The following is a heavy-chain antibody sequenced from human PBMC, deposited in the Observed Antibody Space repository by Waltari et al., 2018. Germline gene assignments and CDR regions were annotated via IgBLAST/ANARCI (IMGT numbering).Heavy chain of an antibody. J-gene: IGHJ4*02. D-gene: IGHD3-9*01. CDR2: ISDSGTT. Sequence: QMQESGPGLVKPSETLSLMCSVSDFSISSGFYWGWLRQSPGKGLEWIGSISDSGTTSYNPSLQSRVTISIDPSKNHFSLKLGSVTAADTAVFYCAREAGSGIDWYHDYWGQGILVTVSS. CDR3: AREAGSGIDWYHDY. V-gene: IGHV4-38-2*02. CDR1: DFSISSGFY.